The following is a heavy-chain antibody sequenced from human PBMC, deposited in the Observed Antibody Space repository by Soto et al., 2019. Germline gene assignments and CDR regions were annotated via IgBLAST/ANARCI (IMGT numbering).Heavy chain of an antibody. CDR2: INSDGSTT. J-gene: IGHJ4*02. V-gene: IGHV3-74*01. Sequence: EVQLVESGGGLVQPGGSLRLSCAASGFLFSSYWMHWVRQAPGRGLVWVSRINSDGSTTDYADSVKGRFTISRDNAKNTRFLQMNSLRAEDTAVYFCARGRPFDYWGQGTLVTVSS. CDR3: ARGRPFDY. CDR1: GFLFSSYW.